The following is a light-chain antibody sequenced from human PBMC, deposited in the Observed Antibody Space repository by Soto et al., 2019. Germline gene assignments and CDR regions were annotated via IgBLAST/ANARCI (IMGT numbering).Light chain of an antibody. CDR2: AAS. CDR1: QDISSW. J-gene: IGKJ4*02. Sequence: DIQMTQSPSSVSASVGDRVIITCRASQDISSWLAWYQQKAGEAPKLLIFAASRLHSGVPSRFSGSVSGTDFTLTITNLQPEDFATYYCQQADSFPLTCGGGTKVEIK. V-gene: IGKV1D-12*01. CDR3: QQADSFPLT.